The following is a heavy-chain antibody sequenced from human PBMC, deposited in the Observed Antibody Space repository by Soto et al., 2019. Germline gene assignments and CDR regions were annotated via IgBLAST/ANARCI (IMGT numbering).Heavy chain of an antibody. J-gene: IGHJ4*02. CDR2: IYWDDNK. CDR3: AHRRWNYASFDS. V-gene: IGHV2-5*02. CDR1: GFSLKSSGVG. Sequence: QITLKESGPPLVKPTQTLTLTCTFSGFSLKSSGVGVGWIRQPPGKALEWLALIYWDDNKRYSPSLKTRLTITKDTSKNQAVLTMTNMDPVDTATYYCAHRRWNYASFDSWGQGTLVTVSS. D-gene: IGHD1-7*01.